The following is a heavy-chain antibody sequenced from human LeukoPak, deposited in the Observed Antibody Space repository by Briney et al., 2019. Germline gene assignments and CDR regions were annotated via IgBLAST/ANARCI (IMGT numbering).Heavy chain of an antibody. V-gene: IGHV3-21*01. D-gene: IGHD2-2*01. CDR3: ARDRCSSTSCYVTY. Sequence: GGSLRLSCAASGFTFSSYSMNWVRQAPGKGLEWVSSISSSSSYIYYADSVKGRFTTSRDNAKNSLYLQMNSLRAEDTAVYYCARDRCSSTSCYVTYWGQGTLVTVSS. CDR2: ISSSSSYI. J-gene: IGHJ4*02. CDR1: GFTFSSYS.